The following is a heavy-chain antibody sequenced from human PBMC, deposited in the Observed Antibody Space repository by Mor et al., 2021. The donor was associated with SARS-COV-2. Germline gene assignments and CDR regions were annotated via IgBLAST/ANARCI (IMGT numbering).Heavy chain of an antibody. CDR2: IPIFGTA. CDR3: ARDLRSGSSYAPHDAFDI. Sequence: IPIFGTANYAQKFQGRVTITADESTSTAYMELSSLRSEDTAVYYCARDLRSGSSYAPHDAFDIWGQGTMVTVS. J-gene: IGHJ3*02. V-gene: IGHV1-69*01. D-gene: IGHD6-6*01.